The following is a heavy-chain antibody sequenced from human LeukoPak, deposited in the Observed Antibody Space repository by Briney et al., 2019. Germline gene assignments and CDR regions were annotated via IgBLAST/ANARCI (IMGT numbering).Heavy chain of an antibody. CDR1: GGSISSSSYY. J-gene: IGHJ5*02. CDR3: ARHEGIVATIRWFDP. V-gene: IGHV4-39*01. Sequence: SETLSLTCTVSGGSISSSSYYWGWIRQPPGKGLEWIGSIYYSGSTYYNPSLKSRVTISVETSKNQFSLKLSSVTAADTAVYYCARHEGIVATIRWFDPWGQGTLVTVSS. CDR2: IYYSGST. D-gene: IGHD5-12*01.